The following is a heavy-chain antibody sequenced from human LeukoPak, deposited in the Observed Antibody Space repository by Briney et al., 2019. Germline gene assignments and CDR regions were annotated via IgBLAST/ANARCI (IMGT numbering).Heavy chain of an antibody. V-gene: IGHV3-74*01. J-gene: IGHJ4*02. Sequence: GGSLRLSCAASGFTFSSYWMHWVRQAPGKGLAWVSRINSDGSSTSYADSVKGRFTISRDNAKNTLYLQMNSLRAEDTAVYYCASEDTAMGDYWGQGTLVTVSS. D-gene: IGHD5-18*01. CDR1: GFTFSSYW. CDR2: INSDGSST. CDR3: ASEDTAMGDY.